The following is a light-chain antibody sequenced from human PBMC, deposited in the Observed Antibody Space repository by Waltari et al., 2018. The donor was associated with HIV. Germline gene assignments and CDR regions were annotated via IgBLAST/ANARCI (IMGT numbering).Light chain of an antibody. CDR1: QSVSTY. CDR3: QQRSNWPPVT. V-gene: IGKV3-11*01. J-gene: IGKJ3*01. Sequence: EIVLTQSPGTLSLSPGERATLSCRASQSVSTYLAWYQQKPGQPPRLLIHDGSNRANGIPARFSGSGSGTDFTLTISGLEPEDFAVYYCQQRSNWPPVTFGPGTKVDIK. CDR2: DGS.